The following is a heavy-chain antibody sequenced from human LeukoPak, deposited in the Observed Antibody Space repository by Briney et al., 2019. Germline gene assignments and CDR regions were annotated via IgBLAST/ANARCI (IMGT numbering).Heavy chain of an antibody. Sequence: ASVKVSCKASGYTFSSYGITWVRQAPGQGLEWMGWISAYNRNTNYAQKLQGRVTMTIDTSTSTAYMELRSLISDDTALYFCARDRSGNYNRPFDYWGQGTLVTVSS. CDR1: GYTFSSYG. CDR3: ARDRSGNYNRPFDY. V-gene: IGHV1-18*01. CDR2: ISAYNRNT. J-gene: IGHJ4*02. D-gene: IGHD1-14*01.